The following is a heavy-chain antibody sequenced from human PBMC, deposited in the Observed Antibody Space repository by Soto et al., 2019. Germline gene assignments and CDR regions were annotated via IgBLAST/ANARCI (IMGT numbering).Heavy chain of an antibody. D-gene: IGHD1-1*01. CDR2: IFNYDDSQ. Sequence: EVQLVESGGRLVKPGGSLRLSCAASGFDLSRYSIGWVRQAPGKGLEWVSFIFNYDDSQYYADSVKGRFTISRDNSKNTLYLEMNSVTVEDTAVYYCARDDDFEDNGLDYWGQGTLVTVSS. CDR1: GFDLSRYS. V-gene: IGHV3-21*01. J-gene: IGHJ4*02. CDR3: ARDDDFEDNGLDY.